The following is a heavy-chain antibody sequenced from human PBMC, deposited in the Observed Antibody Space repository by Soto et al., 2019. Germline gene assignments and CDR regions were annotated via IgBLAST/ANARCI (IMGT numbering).Heavy chain of an antibody. J-gene: IGHJ5*02. CDR2: IYHSGST. CDR1: GGSISSYY. Sequence: SSETLSLTCTVSGGSISSYYWSWIRQPPGKGLEWIGYIYHSGSTNYNPSLKSRVTISVDRSKNQFSLKLSFVTAADTAVYYCARVPGPWGQGTLVTVSS. V-gene: IGHV4-59*12. CDR3: ARVPGP.